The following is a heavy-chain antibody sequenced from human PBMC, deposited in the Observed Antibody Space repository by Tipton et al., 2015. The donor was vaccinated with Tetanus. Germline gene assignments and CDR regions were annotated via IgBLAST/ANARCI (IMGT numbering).Heavy chain of an antibody. CDR2: ISGSGGST. D-gene: IGHD6-13*01. CDR1: GFTFSSYA. J-gene: IGHJ4*02. CDR3: AKPPGPIAAAGSDY. Sequence: AVSGFTFSSYAMSWVRQAPGKGLEWVSAISGSGGSTYYADSVKGRFTIFRDNSKNTLYLQMNSLRAEDTAVYYCAKPPGPIAAAGSDYWGQGTLVTVSS. V-gene: IGHV3-23*01.